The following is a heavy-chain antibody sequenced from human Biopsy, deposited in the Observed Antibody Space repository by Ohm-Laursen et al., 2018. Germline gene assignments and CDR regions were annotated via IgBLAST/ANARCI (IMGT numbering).Heavy chain of an antibody. J-gene: IGHJ6*02. CDR3: ARIFLVGVTPGYGMDV. CDR2: ISSSGNFM. Sequence: SLRLSCAASGFTLRPYTMTWVRQAPGKGLAWVSSISSSGNFMYYTDSVKGRFTIYRDNAKNSLYLQMNSLRAEDTALYYCARIFLVGVTPGYGMDVWGQGTTVTVSS. D-gene: IGHD1-26*01. V-gene: IGHV3-21*01. CDR1: GFTLRPYT.